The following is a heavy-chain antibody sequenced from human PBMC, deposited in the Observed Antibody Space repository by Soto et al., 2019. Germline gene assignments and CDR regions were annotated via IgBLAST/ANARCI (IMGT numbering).Heavy chain of an antibody. V-gene: IGHV4-4*07. CDR2: IYATGTT. CDR1: VASISGFY. D-gene: IGHD1-1*01. CDR3: VRDGTKTLRDWFDP. Sequence: SETLSLTCTVSVASISGFYWSWIRKSAGKGLDWIGRIYATGTTDYNPSLKSRVMMSVDTSKKQFSLKLRSVTAADTAVYYCVRDGTKTLRDWFDPWAQGISVTVSS. J-gene: IGHJ5*02.